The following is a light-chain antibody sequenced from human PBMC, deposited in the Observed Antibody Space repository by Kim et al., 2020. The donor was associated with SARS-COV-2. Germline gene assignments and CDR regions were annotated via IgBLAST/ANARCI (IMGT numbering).Light chain of an antibody. CDR2: DAS. V-gene: IGKV3-20*01. J-gene: IGKJ4*01. CDR1: QSLASNF. Sequence: LSPGERDTLSCRASQSLASNFLAWYQQKPGQAPRLVIYDASSRATGIPDRFSGSGSGTDCTLTISRLEPEDFAVYFCQQYGRSLTFGGGTKVEIK. CDR3: QQYGRSLT.